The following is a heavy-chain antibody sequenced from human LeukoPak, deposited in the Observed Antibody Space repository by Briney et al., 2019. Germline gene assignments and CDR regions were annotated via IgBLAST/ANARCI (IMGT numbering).Heavy chain of an antibody. CDR3: ARDSGDLDDIVVVPAAMNYYHGMDV. CDR2: VFYSGNT. Sequence: PSETLSLTCTVSGGSLTGYFWSWIRQPPGKGLEWLGYVFYSGNTRYNPSLESRVTTSADTSKNQFSLRLTSVTAADTAVYYCARDSGDLDDIVVVPAAMNYYHGMDVWGQGTTVTVSS. CDR1: GGSLTGYF. V-gene: IGHV4-59*12. D-gene: IGHD2-2*01. J-gene: IGHJ6*02.